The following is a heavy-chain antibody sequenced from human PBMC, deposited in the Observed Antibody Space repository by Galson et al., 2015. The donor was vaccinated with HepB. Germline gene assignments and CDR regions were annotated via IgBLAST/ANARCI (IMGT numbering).Heavy chain of an antibody. CDR2: IYYSGST. CDR3: ARAWGGAAAGTSGMDV. Sequence: ETLSLTCTVSGGSISSYYWSWIRQPPGKGLEWIGYIYYSGSTNYNPSLKSRVTISVDTSKNQFSLKLSSVTAADTAVYYCARAWGGAAAGTSGMDVWGQGTTVTVSS. D-gene: IGHD6-13*01. CDR1: GGSISSYY. V-gene: IGHV4-59*01. J-gene: IGHJ6*02.